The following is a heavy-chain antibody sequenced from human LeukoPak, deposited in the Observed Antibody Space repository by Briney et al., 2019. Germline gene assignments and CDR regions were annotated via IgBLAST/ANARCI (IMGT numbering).Heavy chain of an antibody. V-gene: IGHV3-9*03. Sequence: GGSLRLSCAASGFTFDDYAIHWVRQAPGKGLEWVSGISWNSGSIGYADSVKGRFTISRDNAKNSLYLQMNSLRAEDMALYYCAKDMRPSPSGLVIDYWGQGTLVTVSS. D-gene: IGHD3-9*01. CDR3: AKDMRPSPSGLVIDY. J-gene: IGHJ4*02. CDR1: GFTFDDYA. CDR2: ISWNSGSI.